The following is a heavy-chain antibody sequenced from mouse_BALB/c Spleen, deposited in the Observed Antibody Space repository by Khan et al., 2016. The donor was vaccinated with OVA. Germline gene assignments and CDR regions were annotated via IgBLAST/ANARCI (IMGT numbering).Heavy chain of an antibody. D-gene: IGHD1-1*01. CDR1: GYSITTDYA. J-gene: IGHJ2*01. Sequence: VQLKESGPGLVTPSQSLSLTCTVTGYSITTDYAWNWIRQFPGNKLEWMGYISYSGNTKNNPSHKSRISITRNTYKNQFLLQLKSVTTEDTARYYCARVYGEDFDYWGQGTTLTVS. CDR3: ARVYGEDFDY. V-gene: IGHV3-2*02. CDR2: ISYSGNT.